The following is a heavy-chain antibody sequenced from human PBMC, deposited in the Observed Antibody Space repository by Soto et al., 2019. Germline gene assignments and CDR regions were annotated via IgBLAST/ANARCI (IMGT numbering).Heavy chain of an antibody. CDR3: AREPRGPVDYYYMDV. CDR2: INPNSGGT. Sequence: GASVKVSCKASGYIFTDYYMHWVRQAPGQELGWMGRINPNSGGTNYAQKFQGRVTMTRDTSISTAYTELSSLRSEDTATYYCAREPRGPVDYYYMDVWGKGTTVTVSS. D-gene: IGHD2-2*01. V-gene: IGHV1-2*06. CDR1: GYIFTDYY. J-gene: IGHJ6*03.